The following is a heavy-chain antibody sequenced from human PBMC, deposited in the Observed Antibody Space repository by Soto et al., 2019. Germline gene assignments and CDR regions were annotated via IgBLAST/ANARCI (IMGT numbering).Heavy chain of an antibody. CDR2: IIPSCGTA. D-gene: IGHD2-2*01. J-gene: IGHJ4*02. Sequence: GASVKVSCKASGGTFSSYAISWVRQAPGQGLEWMGIIIPSCGTASYAQKFQGRVTMTRDTSTSTVYMELSSLRSEDTAVYYCARGDLGGYCSSTSCNPTAYWGQGTLVTVSS. CDR3: ARGDLGGYCSSTSCNPTAY. CDR1: GGTFSSYA. V-gene: IGHV1-69*05.